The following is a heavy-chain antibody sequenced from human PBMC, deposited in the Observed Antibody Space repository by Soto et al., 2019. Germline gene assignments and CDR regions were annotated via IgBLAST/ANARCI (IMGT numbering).Heavy chain of an antibody. V-gene: IGHV4-39*01. CDR1: GGSISSSSYY. CDR3: ARHLLVAGPVNWFDP. Sequence: QLQLQESGPGLVKPSETLSLTCTVSGGSISSSSYYWGWIRQPPGKGLEWIGSIYYSGSTYYNPSLTSRVTISVDTAKTQFSLKLSSVAAADTAVYYCARHLLVAGPVNWFDPWGKGTLVTVSS. J-gene: IGHJ5*02. D-gene: IGHD6-19*01. CDR2: IYYSGST.